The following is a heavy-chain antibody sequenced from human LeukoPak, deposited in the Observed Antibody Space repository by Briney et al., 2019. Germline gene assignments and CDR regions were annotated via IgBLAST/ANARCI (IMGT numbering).Heavy chain of an antibody. V-gene: IGHV4-4*07. CDR1: GGSISIYY. Sequence: SETLSLTCTVSGGSISIYYWSWIRQPAGKGLEWIGRIYTSGSTNYNPSLKSRVTISVDKSKNQFSLKLSSVTAADTAVYYCATMDNFWSGFDYWGQGTLVTVSS. CDR2: IYTSGST. D-gene: IGHD3-3*01. J-gene: IGHJ4*02. CDR3: ATMDNFWSGFDY.